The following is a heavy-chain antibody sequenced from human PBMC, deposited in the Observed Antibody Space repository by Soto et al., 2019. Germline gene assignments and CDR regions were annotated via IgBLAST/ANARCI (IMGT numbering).Heavy chain of an antibody. J-gene: IGHJ6*02. Sequence: ASVKVSCKASGYTFNSYGISWVRQAPGQGLDWMGWISAYNGNTNYAQKLQGRVTMTTDTSTSTAYMELRSLRSEDTAVYYCARSSSRADYRFYYYYGMDVWGRGTTVTVSS. V-gene: IGHV1-18*01. CDR2: ISAYNGNT. CDR1: GYTFNSYG. CDR3: ARSSSRADYRFYYYYGMDV. D-gene: IGHD3-16*02.